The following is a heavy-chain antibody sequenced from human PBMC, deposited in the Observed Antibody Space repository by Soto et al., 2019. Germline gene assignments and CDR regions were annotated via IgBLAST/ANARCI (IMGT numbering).Heavy chain of an antibody. Sequence: GRSLTLSCAVSGFICSRYDMSWVRQAPGKGLEWVSTILVGGSTHYEDSVKGRFTISRDTSKNTVYLQMNSLTAGDTAFYYCAKATATSGGAFEIYGQGTMVTVSS. CDR3: AKATATSGGAFEI. CDR1: GFICSRYD. CDR2: ILVGGST. J-gene: IGHJ3*02. V-gene: IGHV3-23*01. D-gene: IGHD1-1*01.